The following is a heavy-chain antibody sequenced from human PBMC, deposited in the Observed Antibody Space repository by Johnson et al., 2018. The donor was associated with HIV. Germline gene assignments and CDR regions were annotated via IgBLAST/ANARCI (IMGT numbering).Heavy chain of an antibody. J-gene: IGHJ3*02. Sequence: MQLVESGGGVVQPGRSLRLSCAASGFTFSSYDMHWVRQATGKGLEWVSAIGTAGDTYYPGSVKGRFTISRENAKNSLYLQMNSLRAGDTAVYYCARVSGLTFGAFDIWGQGTMVTVSS. CDR2: IGTAGDT. V-gene: IGHV3-13*01. CDR3: ARVSGLTFGAFDI. CDR1: GFTFSSYD. D-gene: IGHD3-22*01.